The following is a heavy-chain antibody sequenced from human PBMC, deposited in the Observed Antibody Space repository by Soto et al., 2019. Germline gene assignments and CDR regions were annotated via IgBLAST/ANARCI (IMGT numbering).Heavy chain of an antibody. CDR1: GFTLSGYA. CDR3: ARDCSLGSRYCRWFDP. CDR2: ISSSSSNI. Sequence: PGGSLRLSCVASGFTLSGYAMNWVRQDPGKGLEWVSYISSSSSNIQYAGSVKGRFTISRDNAKNSLHLQINSLRDEDTAVYYCARDCSLGSRYCRWFDPWGQGTLVTVSS. D-gene: IGHD2-15*01. V-gene: IGHV3-48*02. J-gene: IGHJ5*02.